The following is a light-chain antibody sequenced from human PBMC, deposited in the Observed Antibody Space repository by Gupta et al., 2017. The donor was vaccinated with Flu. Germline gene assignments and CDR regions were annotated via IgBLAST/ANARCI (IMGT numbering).Light chain of an antibody. V-gene: IGLV2-8*01. J-gene: IGLJ3*02. CDR1: SGY. CDR2: EVH. Sequence: QSALTQPLSASGSPGQSVTISCTATSGYVSWYQQHPGKAPKLLIDEVHKRPSGVPDRFSGSKSDNTASLTVSVLQDEDEADYYCSSFAVSNLVFGVGTKLTVL. CDR3: SSFAVSNLV.